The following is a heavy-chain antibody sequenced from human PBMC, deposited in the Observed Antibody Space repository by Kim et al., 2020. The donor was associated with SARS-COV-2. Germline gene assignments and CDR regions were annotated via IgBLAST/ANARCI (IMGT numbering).Heavy chain of an antibody. V-gene: IGHV3-7*03. J-gene: IGHJ4*02. CDR3: ARDLAWLLAHDY. D-gene: IGHD3-3*01. Sequence: YYVDSVKGRFTISRDNAKNSLYLQMNSLGAEDTAVYYCARDLAWLLAHDYWGQGTLVTVSS.